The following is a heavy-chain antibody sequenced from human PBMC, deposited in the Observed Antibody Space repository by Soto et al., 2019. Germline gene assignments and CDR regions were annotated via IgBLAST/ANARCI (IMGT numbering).Heavy chain of an antibody. CDR2: IYYRESA. CDR3: ARHMRAYRGGSDF. J-gene: IGHJ4*02. Sequence: SETLSLTCTVSGGSISSSSCYWGWIRQPPGKWLEWIGSIYYRESASYNPSLNSRVTISLDTSENQFSLMLSSVTAADTAIYYCARHMRAYRGGSDFWGQGILVTVYS. V-gene: IGHV4-39*01. CDR1: GGSISSSSCY. D-gene: IGHD2-21*01.